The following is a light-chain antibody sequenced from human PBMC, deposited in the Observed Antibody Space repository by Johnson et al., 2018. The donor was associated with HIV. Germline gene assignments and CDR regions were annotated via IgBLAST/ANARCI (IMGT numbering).Light chain of an antibody. CDR2: DNN. Sequence: QSVLTQPPSVSAAPGQKVTISCSGSSSNIGNNYVSWYQQLPGTAPKLLIYDNNQRPSGIPDRFSVSKSGTSATLGITGLQTGDEADYYCGTWDSSLSAGRFFGTGTKVTVL. V-gene: IGLV1-51*01. J-gene: IGLJ1*01. CDR1: SSNIGNNY. CDR3: GTWDSSLSAGRF.